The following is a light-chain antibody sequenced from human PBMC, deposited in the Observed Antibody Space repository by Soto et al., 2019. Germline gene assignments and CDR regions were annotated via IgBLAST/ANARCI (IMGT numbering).Light chain of an antibody. V-gene: IGLV2-8*01. CDR1: GSDVGGYNY. CDR2: EVS. CDR3: SSYAGSNNVV. J-gene: IGLJ2*01. Sequence: SVLTQPPSASGSPGQSVTISCTGTGSDVGGYNYVSWYQQHPGKAPKLMIYEVSKRPSGVPDRFSGSKSGNTASLTVSGLQAEDEADYYCSSYAGSNNVVFGGGTKLTVL.